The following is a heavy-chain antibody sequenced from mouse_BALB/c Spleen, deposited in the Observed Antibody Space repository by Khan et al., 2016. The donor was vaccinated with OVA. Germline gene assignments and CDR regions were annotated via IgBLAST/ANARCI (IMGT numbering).Heavy chain of an antibody. Sequence: VQLKQSGTVLARPGASVKMSCKASGYTFTSYWMHWIKQRPGQGLEWIGAIYPGNSDTTYNQKFKGKAKLNAVTSTTTAYMELSSLTNEDPAVYYCTRRNWDVAWFLYWGQGTLVTVSA. CDR3: TRRNWDVAWFLY. CDR1: GYTFTSYW. D-gene: IGHD4-1*01. V-gene: IGHV1-5*01. CDR2: IYPGNSDT. J-gene: IGHJ3*01.